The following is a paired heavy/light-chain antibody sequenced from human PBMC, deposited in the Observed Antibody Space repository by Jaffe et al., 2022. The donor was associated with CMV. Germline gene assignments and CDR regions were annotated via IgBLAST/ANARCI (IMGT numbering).Light chain of an antibody. V-gene: IGKV3-20*01. CDR3: QQYGNSPKT. Sequence: DIVLTQSPGTLSLSPGERATLSCRASQSVSSKSLAWYQQKPGQAPRLLISDASTRASGVPDRFSGSGSGTDFSLTISGLEPEDFAVYYCQQYGNSPKTFGQGTKVEIK. CDR1: QSVSSKS. J-gene: IGKJ1*01. CDR2: DAS.
Heavy chain of an antibody. CDR1: GGSLSVYH. CDR3: ARGTIKRQYLIRATGIGGAYVF. J-gene: IGHJ4*02. Sequence: QVQLQQSGAGLLKPSETLSLVCAVYGGSLSVYHWGWIRQSPGKGLEWIGDITHSGSSIYNPSLESRVTISADTSKNQLSLKMTSVTVADTAVYYCARGTIKRQYLIRATGIGGAYVFWGQGTPLTVSS. V-gene: IGHV4-34*02. D-gene: IGHD1-1*01. CDR2: ITHSGSS.